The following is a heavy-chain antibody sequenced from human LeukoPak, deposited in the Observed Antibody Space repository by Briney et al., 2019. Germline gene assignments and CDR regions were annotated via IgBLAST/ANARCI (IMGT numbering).Heavy chain of an antibody. D-gene: IGHD3-3*01. CDR1: GFMFEDYG. CDR3: AKDRDFWSGFDF. Sequence: PGGSLRLSCVASGFMFEDYGMHWVRQGPGKGLEWVSGISWNSGTKAYAASVKGRFTISRDNSENSLYLQMDSLRSEDLALYYCAKDRDFWSGFDFWGPGVLVTVSS. J-gene: IGHJ4*02. CDR2: ISWNSGTK. V-gene: IGHV3-9*03.